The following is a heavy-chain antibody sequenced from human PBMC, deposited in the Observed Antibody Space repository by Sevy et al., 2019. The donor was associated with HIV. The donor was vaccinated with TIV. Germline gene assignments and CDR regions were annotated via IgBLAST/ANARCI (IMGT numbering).Heavy chain of an antibody. CDR1: GFTFSDHY. V-gene: IGHV3-11*06. J-gene: IGHJ4*02. Sequence: GGSLRLSCAASGFTFSDHYMSWIRQAPGKGLEWISYISGSNTYTNYADSVKGRFTISRDNAKNSLYLQMNYLRAEDAAMYYCAREVGAYLDYWGQGTLDTVSS. CDR2: ISGSNTYT. CDR3: AREVGAYLDY. D-gene: IGHD1-26*01.